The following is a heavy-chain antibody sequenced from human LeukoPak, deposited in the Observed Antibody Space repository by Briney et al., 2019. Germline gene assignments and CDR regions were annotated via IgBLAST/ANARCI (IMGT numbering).Heavy chain of an antibody. CDR1: GGSISSYY. J-gene: IGHJ4*02. V-gene: IGHV4-4*07. D-gene: IGHD6-19*01. Sequence: SETLSLTCTVSGGSISSYYWSWIRQPAGKGLEWIGRIYTSGSTNYNPSLKSRVTISVDKSKNQFSLKLSSMTAADTAVYYCARDFPGIAVAGPLDYWGQGTLVTVSS. CDR2: IYTSGST. CDR3: ARDFPGIAVAGPLDY.